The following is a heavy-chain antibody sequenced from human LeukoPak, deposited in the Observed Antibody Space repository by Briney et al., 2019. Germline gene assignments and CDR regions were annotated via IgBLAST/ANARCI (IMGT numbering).Heavy chain of an antibody. V-gene: IGHV1-69*04. J-gene: IGHJ5*02. CDR1: GGTFSSYA. CDR3: ARDDGVSPGWFDP. Sequence: SVNVSCKASGGTFSSYAISWERQVPGQGLEWMGRIIPILGIANYAQKFQGRVTITADKSTSTAYMELSSLRSEDTAVYYCARDDGVSPGWFDPWGQGTLVTVSS. CDR2: IIPILGIA. D-gene: IGHD2-8*01.